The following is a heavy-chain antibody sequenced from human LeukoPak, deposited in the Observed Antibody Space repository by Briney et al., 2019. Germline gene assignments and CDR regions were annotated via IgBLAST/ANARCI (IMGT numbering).Heavy chain of an antibody. CDR3: ARAPEYDSSFVYAPVFDP. CDR2: IYSSGST. V-gene: IGHV4-4*08. Sequence: SETLSLTCTVSGGSISGYYWSWIRQPPGKGLEWIGYIYSSGSTKYNPSLKSRVTISGDTSKNQFSLKLSSVTAADTAVYYCARAPEYDSSFVYAPVFDPWGQGVLVTVSS. J-gene: IGHJ5*02. D-gene: IGHD2/OR15-2a*01. CDR1: GGSISGYY.